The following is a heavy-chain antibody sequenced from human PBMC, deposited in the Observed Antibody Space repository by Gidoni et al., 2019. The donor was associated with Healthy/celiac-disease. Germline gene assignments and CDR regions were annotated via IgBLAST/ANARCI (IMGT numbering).Heavy chain of an antibody. CDR2: INPSGVST. V-gene: IGHV1-46*01. D-gene: IGHD2-2*01. CDR3: ARHPAGRSSYFDY. J-gene: IGHJ4*02. CDR1: GSTFTSYY. Sequence: QVQLVQSGAEVKKPGASVKVSCKASGSTFTSYYMHWVRQAPGKGLEWMGIINPSGVSTSYAQKFQGRVNMTRDTSTSTVYMELSSLRSEDTAVYYCARHPAGRSSYFDYWGQGTLVTVSS.